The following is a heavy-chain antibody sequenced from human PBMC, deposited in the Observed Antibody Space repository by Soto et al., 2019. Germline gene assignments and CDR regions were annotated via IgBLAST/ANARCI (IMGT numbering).Heavy chain of an antibody. CDR2: ISGSGGST. Sequence: QAGGSLRLSCAASGFTFSSYAMSWVRQAPGKGLEWVSAISGSGGSTYYADSVKGRFTISRDSSKNTLYLQMSSLRAEDTAVFYCAKQTGDPDAFDFSGKGTMVTVSS. CDR3: AKQTGDPDAFDF. CDR1: GFTFSSYA. J-gene: IGHJ3*01. V-gene: IGHV3-23*01. D-gene: IGHD1-26*01.